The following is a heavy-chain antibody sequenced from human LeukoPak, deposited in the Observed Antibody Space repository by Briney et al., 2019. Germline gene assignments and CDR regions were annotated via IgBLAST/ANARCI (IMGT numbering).Heavy chain of an antibody. CDR1: GFTFSSYE. CDR3: ARDPYSGNYGNDYHYYMDV. CDR2: ISSSGSTI. D-gene: IGHD1-26*01. Sequence: PGGSLRLSCAASGFTFSSYEMNWVRQAPGKGLEWVSYISSSGSTIYYADSVKGRFTISRDNAKSSLYLQMDSLGPEDTAVYYCARDPYSGNYGNDYHYYMDVWGKGTTVTISS. V-gene: IGHV3-48*03. J-gene: IGHJ6*03.